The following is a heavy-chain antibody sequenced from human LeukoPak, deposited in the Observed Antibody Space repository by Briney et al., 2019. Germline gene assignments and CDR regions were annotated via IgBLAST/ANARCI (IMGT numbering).Heavy chain of an antibody. V-gene: IGHV3-30*18. CDR1: GFTFSSYG. D-gene: IGHD3-22*01. Sequence: PGRSLRLSCAASGFTFSSYGIHWVRQAPGKGLEWVALISYDGSNKYYADSVKGRFTISRDNSKNTLYLQMNSLRAEDTAVYYCAKDRYYYDSSGYFEYFQHWGQGTLVTVSS. CDR2: ISYDGSNK. J-gene: IGHJ1*01. CDR3: AKDRYYYDSSGYFEYFQH.